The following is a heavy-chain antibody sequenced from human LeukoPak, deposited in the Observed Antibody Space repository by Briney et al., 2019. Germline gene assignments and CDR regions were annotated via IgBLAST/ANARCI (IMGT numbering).Heavy chain of an antibody. CDR3: ARERRGGVNWFDP. CDR2: ISYDGSNK. J-gene: IGHJ5*02. V-gene: IGHV3-30-3*01. CDR1: GFTFSSYA. D-gene: IGHD3-10*01. Sequence: GGSLRLSCAAPGFTFSSYAMHWVRQAPGKGLEWVAVISYDGSNKYYADSVKGRFTISRDNSKNTLYLQMNSLRAEDTAVYYCARERRGGVNWFDPWGQGTLVTVSS.